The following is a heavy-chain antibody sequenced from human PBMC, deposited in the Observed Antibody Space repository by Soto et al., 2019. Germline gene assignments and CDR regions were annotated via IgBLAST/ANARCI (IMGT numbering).Heavy chain of an antibody. Sequence: SETLSLTCTVSGGSISTNNWWNWVRQPPGKGLEWIGEIYHTESTKYSPSLQSRVTMSLDTSRNQFSLKLSSVTAADTAVYYCTRGPPRVQWFDPWGLGTLVTVSS. J-gene: IGHJ5*02. V-gene: IGHV4-4*02. CDR3: TRGPPRVQWFDP. CDR1: GGSISTNNW. CDR2: IYHTEST.